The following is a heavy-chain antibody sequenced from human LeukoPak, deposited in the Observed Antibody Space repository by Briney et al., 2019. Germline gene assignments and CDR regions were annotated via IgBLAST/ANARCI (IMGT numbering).Heavy chain of an antibody. CDR2: VFTNTGNP. D-gene: IGHD1-26*01. J-gene: IGHJ4*02. V-gene: IGHV7-4-1*02. CDR1: GYGFTSYA. Sequence: PLASVKVSCKASGYGFTSYAVNWVRQAPGQGLEWMGWVFTNTGNPTYAHGFTGRFVFSLDTSIDTAYLQISSLKAEDTAVYYCARDLGRWEVRLFDYWGQGTLVTVSS. CDR3: ARDLGRWEVRLFDY.